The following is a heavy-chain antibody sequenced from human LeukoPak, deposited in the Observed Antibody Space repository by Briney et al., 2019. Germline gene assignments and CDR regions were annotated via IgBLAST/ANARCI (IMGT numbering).Heavy chain of an antibody. J-gene: IGHJ6*03. Sequence: SETLSLTCTVSGGSISSYYWSWIRQPPGKGLEWIGYIYYSGSTNYNPSLKSRVTISVDTSKNQFSLKLSSVTAADTAVYYCARGQAYDFWSGYPSPYYYMDVWGKGTTVTVSS. CDR3: ARGQAYDFWSGYPSPYYYMDV. D-gene: IGHD3-3*01. CDR1: GGSISSYY. CDR2: IYYSGST. V-gene: IGHV4-59*01.